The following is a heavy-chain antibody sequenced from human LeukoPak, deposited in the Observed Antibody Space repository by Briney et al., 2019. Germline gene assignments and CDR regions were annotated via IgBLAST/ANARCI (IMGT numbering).Heavy chain of an antibody. V-gene: IGHV3-48*03. CDR2: ISSTGSTI. D-gene: IGHD3-10*01. CDR3: ARVSTMVRRGMDV. CDR1: GFTFSSYE. J-gene: IGHJ6*02. Sequence: GGSLRLSCAASGFTFSSYEMNWVRQAPGKGLECASYISSTGSTIYYADSVKGRFTVSRDNAKNSLYLQMNSLRADDTAVYYCARVSTMVRRGMDVWGQGTTATVSS.